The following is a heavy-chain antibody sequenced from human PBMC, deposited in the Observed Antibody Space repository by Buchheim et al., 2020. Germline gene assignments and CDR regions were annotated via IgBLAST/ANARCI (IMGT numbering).Heavy chain of an antibody. J-gene: IGHJ6*02. Sequence: QVQLQQWGAGLLKPSETLSLTCAVYGGSFSGXYWSWIRQPPGKGLEWIGEINHSGSTNYNPSLKSRVTXSVDTSKTQFSLKLSAVTAADTAVYYCARGVPEIVVVPIYYYYGMDVWGQGTT. CDR3: ARGVPEIVVVPIYYYYGMDV. D-gene: IGHD3-22*01. V-gene: IGHV4-34*01. CDR2: INHSGST. CDR1: GGSFSGXY.